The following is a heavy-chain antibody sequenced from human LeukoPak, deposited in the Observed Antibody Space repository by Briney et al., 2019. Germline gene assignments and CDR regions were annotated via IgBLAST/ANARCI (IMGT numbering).Heavy chain of an antibody. CDR1: GGSISSYY. CDR2: IYYSGST. CDR3: ARHYDSSGYLPRTYYFDY. D-gene: IGHD3-22*01. J-gene: IGHJ4*02. V-gene: IGHV4-59*01. Sequence: PSETLSLTCTVSGGSISSYYWSWLRQPPGKGLEWIGHIYYSGSTNYNPSLKSRVTISVDTSKNQFSLKLSSVTAADTAVYYCARHYDSSGYLPRTYYFDYWGQGTLVTVSS.